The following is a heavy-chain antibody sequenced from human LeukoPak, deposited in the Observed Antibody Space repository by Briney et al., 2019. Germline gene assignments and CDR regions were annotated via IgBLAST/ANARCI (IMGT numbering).Heavy chain of an antibody. Sequence: GGSLRLSCAASGFTFSSYGMHWVRQAPGKWLEWVAVISYDGSNKYYADSVKGRFTISRDNSKNTLYLQMNSLRAEDTAVYYCANSLGYCSGGSCYDDDYWGQGTLVTVSS. D-gene: IGHD2-15*01. CDR2: ISYDGSNK. CDR1: GFTFSSYG. CDR3: ANSLGYCSGGSCYDDDY. V-gene: IGHV3-30*18. J-gene: IGHJ4*02.